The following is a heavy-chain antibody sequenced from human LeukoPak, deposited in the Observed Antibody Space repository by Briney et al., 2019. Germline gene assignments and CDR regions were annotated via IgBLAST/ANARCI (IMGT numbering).Heavy chain of an antibody. V-gene: IGHV3-7*01. Sequence: QSGGSLRLSCAASGFTFSNNWMTWVRQAPGKGLEWVANIKQDESEKYYVDSVKGRFTVSRDNSKNSVYLQMNSLRAEDTAMYCCATPVGGVWSFDYWGQGTLVTVSS. CDR2: IKQDESEK. D-gene: IGHD2-15*01. J-gene: IGHJ4*02. CDR3: ATPVGGVWSFDY. CDR1: GFTFSNNW.